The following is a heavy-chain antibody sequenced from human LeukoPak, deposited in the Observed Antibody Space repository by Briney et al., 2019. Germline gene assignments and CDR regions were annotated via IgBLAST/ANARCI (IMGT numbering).Heavy chain of an antibody. Sequence: GGSLRLSCAAFGFTFSSSWMHWVRQAPGKGLVWVSRINIDGSNTIYADSVKGRFTISRDNAKNTLYLQMNSLRHEDAAVYYCARDRDVIVTAIHYDAFDIWGQGTMVTVSS. V-gene: IGHV3-74*01. CDR2: INIDGSNT. J-gene: IGHJ3*02. D-gene: IGHD2-21*02. CDR1: GFTFSSSW. CDR3: ARDRDVIVTAIHYDAFDI.